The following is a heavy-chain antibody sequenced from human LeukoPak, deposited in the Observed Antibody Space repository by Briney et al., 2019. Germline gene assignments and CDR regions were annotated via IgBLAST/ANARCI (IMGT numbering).Heavy chain of an antibody. CDR1: GYSFTSYW. V-gene: IGHV5-51*01. J-gene: IGHJ3*02. CDR3: ASKKSSGWYKDAFDI. D-gene: IGHD6-19*01. Sequence: GESLKISCKGSGYSFTSYWIGWVRQMPGKGLEWMGIIYPGDSDTRYSPSFQGQVTISADKSISTAYLQWSNLKASDTAMYYCASKKSSGWYKDAFDIWGQGTMVTVSS. CDR2: IYPGDSDT.